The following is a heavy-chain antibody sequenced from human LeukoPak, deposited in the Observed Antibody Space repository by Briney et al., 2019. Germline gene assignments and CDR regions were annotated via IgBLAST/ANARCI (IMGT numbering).Heavy chain of an antibody. CDR3: ARGHSSSWYGFPDY. D-gene: IGHD6-13*01. Sequence: GGSLRLSCAASGFTFSSYAMHWVRQAPGKGLKWVAVISYDGSNKYYADSVKGRFTISRDNSKNTLYLQMNSLRAEDTAVYYCARGHSSSWYGFPDYWGQGTLVTVSS. V-gene: IGHV3-30-3*01. J-gene: IGHJ4*02. CDR1: GFTFSSYA. CDR2: ISYDGSNK.